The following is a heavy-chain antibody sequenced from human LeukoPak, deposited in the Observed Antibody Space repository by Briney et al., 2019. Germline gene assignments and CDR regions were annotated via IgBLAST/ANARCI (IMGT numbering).Heavy chain of an antibody. CDR1: EFTFSSYW. Sequence: GGSLRLSCAASEFTFSSYWMSWVRQAPGKGLEWVANIKQDGSEKSYVDSVKGRFMISRDNPKNSLHLQMNSLRAEDTAVCYCARDGYATGSHDYWGQGTLVTVSS. CDR3: ARDGYATGSHDY. D-gene: IGHD3-10*01. CDR2: IKQDGSEK. J-gene: IGHJ4*02. V-gene: IGHV3-7*04.